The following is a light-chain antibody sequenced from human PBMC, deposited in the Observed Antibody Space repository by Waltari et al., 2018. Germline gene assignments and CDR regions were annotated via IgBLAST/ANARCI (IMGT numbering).Light chain of an antibody. J-gene: IGLJ1*01. CDR2: AVT. CDR3: SSYAGNYIYV. Sequence: QSALTQPPSAYGSPGQSVTISCTGTSGDIGTYDHVYLYQQHPGKAPKVLVYAVTKRPAGVPDRFSGSKSGDTAFLTGSGLQAEDEADYYCSSYAGNYIYVFGTGTEVTVL. CDR1: SGDIGTYDH. V-gene: IGLV2-8*01.